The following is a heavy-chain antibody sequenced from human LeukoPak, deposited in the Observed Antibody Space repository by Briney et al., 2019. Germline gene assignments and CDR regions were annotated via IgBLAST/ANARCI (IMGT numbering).Heavy chain of an antibody. V-gene: IGHV3-74*01. CDR2: INIDGSTT. CDR3: ARQWDNDMDV. D-gene: IGHD1-26*01. CDR1: GFTFSTYW. J-gene: IGHJ6*02. Sequence: GGSLRLSCAASGFTFSTYWMHWVRQAPGKGLVWVSRINIDGSTTTYADSMKGRFTISRDNAKSTLYLQMNSLRAEDTAVYYCARQWDNDMDVWGQGTTVTVSS.